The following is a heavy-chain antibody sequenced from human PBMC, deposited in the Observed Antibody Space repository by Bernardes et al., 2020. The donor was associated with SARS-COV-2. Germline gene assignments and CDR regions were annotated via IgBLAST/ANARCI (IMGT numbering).Heavy chain of an antibody. V-gene: IGHV4-59*01. CDR3: ARSRRQDYFYGMDV. CDR1: GASISSYY. J-gene: IGHJ6*02. CDR2: IYNSGNT. Sequence: SETLSLTCSVSGASISSYYWTWIRQFPGKGLEWIGYIYNSGNTNYNPSLTSRVTISLDTSKSQFSLKVKSVTAADTAVYYCARSRRQDYFYGMDVWGPGTTVIVSS.